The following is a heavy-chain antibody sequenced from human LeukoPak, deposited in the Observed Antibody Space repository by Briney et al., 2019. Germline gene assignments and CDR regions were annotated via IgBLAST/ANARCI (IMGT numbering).Heavy chain of an antibody. CDR1: GGSISSYY. CDR2: IYYSGST. D-gene: IGHD4-17*01. V-gene: IGHV4-59*08. CDR3: ARMGNPATVTADY. Sequence: SETLSLTCTVSGGSISSYYWSWIRQPPGEGLEWIGYIYYSGSTIYNPSLKSRVTISLDTSKNQFSLKMNSVTAADTAVYYCARMGNPATVTADYWGQGTLVTVSS. J-gene: IGHJ4*02.